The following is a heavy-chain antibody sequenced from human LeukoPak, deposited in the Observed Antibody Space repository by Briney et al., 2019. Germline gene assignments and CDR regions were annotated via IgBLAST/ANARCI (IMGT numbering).Heavy chain of an antibody. Sequence: SETLSLTCTVSGGSINSSSYYWGWIRQPPGKGLEWIGSIFYSGNTYDNPSLKSRVTISADTSKNQFSLKLNSVTAADTAVYYCARHRSKWLQSSFDYWGQGTLVTVSS. CDR1: GGSINSSSYY. V-gene: IGHV4-39*01. CDR3: ARHRSKWLQSSFDY. D-gene: IGHD5-24*01. CDR2: IFYSGNT. J-gene: IGHJ4*02.